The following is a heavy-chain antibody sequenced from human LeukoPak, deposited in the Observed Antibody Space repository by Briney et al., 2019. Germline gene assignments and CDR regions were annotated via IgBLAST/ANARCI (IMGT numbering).Heavy chain of an antibody. J-gene: IGHJ4*02. CDR1: GFTFSNAW. D-gene: IGHD3-10*01. Sequence: GGSLRLSCAASGFTFSNAWMSWVRQAPGKGLEWVAVISYDGSNKYYADSVKGRFTISRDNSKNTLYLQMNSLRAEDTAVYYCAKAQRITMVRGAFDYWGQGTLVTVSS. CDR2: ISYDGSNK. V-gene: IGHV3-30*18. CDR3: AKAQRITMVRGAFDY.